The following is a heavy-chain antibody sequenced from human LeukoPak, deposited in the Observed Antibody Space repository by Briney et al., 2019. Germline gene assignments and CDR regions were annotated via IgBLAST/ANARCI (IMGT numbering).Heavy chain of an antibody. Sequence: SETLSLTCAVYGGSFSGYYWSWIRQPPGKGLEWIGEINHSGSTNYNPSLKSRVTISVDTSKNQFSLKLSSVTAADTAVYYCARDRGSQPFIDYWGQGTLVTVSS. J-gene: IGHJ4*02. CDR2: INHSGST. V-gene: IGHV4-34*01. CDR1: GGSFSGYY. CDR3: ARDRGSQPFIDY. D-gene: IGHD1-26*01.